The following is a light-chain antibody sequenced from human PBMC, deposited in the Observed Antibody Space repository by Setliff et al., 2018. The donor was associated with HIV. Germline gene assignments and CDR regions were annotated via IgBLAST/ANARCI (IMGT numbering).Light chain of an antibody. V-gene: IGLV7-46*01. CDR1: TGAVTCGHY. J-gene: IGLJ1*01. Sequence: QAVVTQEPSLTVSPGGKVTLTCGSTTGAVTCGHYPYWFQQKTGQAPRTLIDETSNSHSWTPARFSGSLLGGKAALTRSCAQPEDEAEYYCLLSYSGAYVFGTWTKVPVL. CDR3: LLSYSGAYV. CDR2: ETS.